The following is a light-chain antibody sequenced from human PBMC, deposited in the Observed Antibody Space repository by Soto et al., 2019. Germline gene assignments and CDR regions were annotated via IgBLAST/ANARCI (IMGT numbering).Light chain of an antibody. Sequence: QSALTQPASVSGSPGQSITISCTGTNSDVGDYIYVSWYQQHPGKAPKLMIYEVSNRPSGVSNRFSGSKSGNTASLTISGLQAEDEADYYCSSFTSRGTLVVFGGGTKLTVL. CDR2: EVS. J-gene: IGLJ2*01. V-gene: IGLV2-14*01. CDR3: SSFTSRGTLVV. CDR1: NSDVGDYIY.